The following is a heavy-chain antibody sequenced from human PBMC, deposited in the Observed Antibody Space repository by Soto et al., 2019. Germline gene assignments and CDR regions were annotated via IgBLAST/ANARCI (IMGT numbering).Heavy chain of an antibody. Sequence: GGSVRLSCAASGFTFSSYAMSWVRQAPGKGLEWVSAISGSGGSTYYADSVKGRFTISRDNSKNTLYLQMNSLRAEDTAVYYCAKDWAVLYSDMDGMDVWGQGTTVTVSS. D-gene: IGHD2-2*02. CDR3: AKDWAVLYSDMDGMDV. V-gene: IGHV3-23*01. J-gene: IGHJ6*02. CDR1: GFTFSSYA. CDR2: ISGSGGST.